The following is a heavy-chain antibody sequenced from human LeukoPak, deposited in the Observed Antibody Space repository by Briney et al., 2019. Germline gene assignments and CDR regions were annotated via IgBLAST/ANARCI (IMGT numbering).Heavy chain of an antibody. J-gene: IGHJ4*02. Sequence: ASVKVSCKASGYTFTSYGIRWVRQAPGQGLEWMGWISAYNGNTNYAQKLQGRVTMTTDTSTSTAYMELRSLRSDDTAVYYCARDGPDFWSGYYDYWGQGTLVTVSS. D-gene: IGHD3-3*01. CDR3: ARDGPDFWSGYYDY. V-gene: IGHV1-18*01. CDR1: GYTFTSYG. CDR2: ISAYNGNT.